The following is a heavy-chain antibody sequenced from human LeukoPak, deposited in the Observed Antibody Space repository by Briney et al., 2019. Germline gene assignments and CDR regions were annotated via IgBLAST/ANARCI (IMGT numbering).Heavy chain of an antibody. J-gene: IGHJ4*02. V-gene: IGHV4-39*01. CDR2: IYYGGTN. Sequence: PSETLSLTCTVSGVSISSWTYYWGWIPQPPGKGLEWIVTIYYGGTNYYNPSLKSRVTISVDTSKNQFSLNLNSVTAADTAVYYCAYGSNSAADHWGQGTLVTVSS. CDR3: AYGSNSAADH. CDR1: GVSISSWTYY. D-gene: IGHD4-23*01.